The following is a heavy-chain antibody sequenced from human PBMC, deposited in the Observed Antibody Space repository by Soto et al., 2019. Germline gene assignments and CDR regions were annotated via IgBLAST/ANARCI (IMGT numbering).Heavy chain of an antibody. CDR1: GFSFRTHD. V-gene: IGHV3-13*01. J-gene: IGHJ2*01. CDR3: ARVALDYGDPLFSFFDL. CDR2: IGTAGDT. D-gene: IGHD4-17*01. Sequence: EVQLVESGGGLVQPGGSLRLSCAASGFSFRTHDMHWVCQGRGKGLEWVSGIGTAGDTSYSGSVKGRFTISRENDKNSLYLQVNNLRPEDTAVYYCARVALDYGDPLFSFFDLWGRGTLVTVSS.